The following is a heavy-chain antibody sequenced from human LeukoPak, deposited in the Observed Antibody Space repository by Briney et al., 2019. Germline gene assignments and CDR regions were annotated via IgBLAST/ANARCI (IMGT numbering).Heavy chain of an antibody. Sequence: GGSLRLSCAASGFTFSSHAMHWVRQAPGKGLEWVAVISYDGSNKYYADSVKGRFTISRDNSKNTLYLQMNSLRAEDTAVYYCARVSGGLVIYDYWGQGTLVTVPS. CDR3: ARVSGGLVIYDY. CDR1: GFTFSSHA. J-gene: IGHJ4*02. CDR2: ISYDGSNK. D-gene: IGHD3-9*01. V-gene: IGHV3-30-3*01.